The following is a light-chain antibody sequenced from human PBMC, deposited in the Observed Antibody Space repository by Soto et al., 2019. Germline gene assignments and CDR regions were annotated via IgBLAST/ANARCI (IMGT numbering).Light chain of an antibody. V-gene: IGLV2-14*03. Sequence: SALTQPASVSGSPGQSITISCTGTSSDVGGYNYVSWYQHHPGKAPKLMIYDVSNRPSGVSNRFPGSKSGNTASLTISGLQPEDEADYYCSSYTTSNTRQIVFGTGTKVTVL. J-gene: IGLJ1*01. CDR3: SSYTTSNTRQIV. CDR1: SSDVGGYNY. CDR2: DVS.